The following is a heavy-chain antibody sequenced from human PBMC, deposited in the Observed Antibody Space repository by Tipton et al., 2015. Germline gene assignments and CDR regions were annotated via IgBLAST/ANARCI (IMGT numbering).Heavy chain of an antibody. J-gene: IGHJ4*02. V-gene: IGHV3-23*01. Sequence: SLRLSCKVSGLVFRAYDMIWVRQAPGKGLEWVSGLSPHGETTYYTDSVKGRFTISRDNSNSTLYLQMSSLRPEDTAVYYCAKQFLDADWGQGTPVAVSS. CDR1: GLVFRAYD. CDR2: LSPHGETT. D-gene: IGHD1-1*01. CDR3: AKQFLDAD.